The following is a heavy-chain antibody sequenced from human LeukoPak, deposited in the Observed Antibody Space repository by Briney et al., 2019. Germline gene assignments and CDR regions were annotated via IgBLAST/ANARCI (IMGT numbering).Heavy chain of an antibody. CDR2: INRDGSST. CDR1: GLTFSSNW. D-gene: IGHD4-11*01. J-gene: IGHJ3*02. Sequence: GGSLRLSCAASGLTFSSNWMHWVRQAPGKGLVRVSRINRDGSSTSSADSVKGRFTISRDNAKNTLSLQMNSLRVEDTAVYYCARSNYIDAFDIWGQGTMVTVSS. CDR3: ARSNYIDAFDI. V-gene: IGHV3-74*01.